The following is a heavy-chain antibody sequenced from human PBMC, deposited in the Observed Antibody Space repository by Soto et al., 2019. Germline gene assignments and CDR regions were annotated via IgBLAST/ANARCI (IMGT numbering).Heavy chain of an antibody. J-gene: IGHJ6*02. D-gene: IGHD6-13*01. CDR2: ISYDGSNK. V-gene: IGHV3-30*18. CDR3: AKDLGSSWYYYYYYCGMDV. Sequence: GGSLRLSCAASGFTFSSYGMHWVRQAPGKGLEWVAVISYDGSNKYYADSVKGRFTISRDNSKNTLYLQMNSLRAEDTAVYYCAKDLGSSWYYYYYYCGMDVWGQGTTVTVSS. CDR1: GFTFSSYG.